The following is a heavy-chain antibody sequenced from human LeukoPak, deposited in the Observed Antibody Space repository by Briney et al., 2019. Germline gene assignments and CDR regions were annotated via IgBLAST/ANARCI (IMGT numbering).Heavy chain of an antibody. V-gene: IGHV3-30*02. J-gene: IGHJ4*02. D-gene: IGHD4-11*01. Sequence: GGSLRLSCAASGFTFSSYVMSWVRQAPGKGLEWVAFIPYDGSDKFYADSVKGRFTISRDNSKNTLYLQMNSLRAEDTAVYYCAAMTSVTTGDYWGQGTLVTVSS. CDR3: AAMTSVTTGDY. CDR2: IPYDGSDK. CDR1: GFTFSSYV.